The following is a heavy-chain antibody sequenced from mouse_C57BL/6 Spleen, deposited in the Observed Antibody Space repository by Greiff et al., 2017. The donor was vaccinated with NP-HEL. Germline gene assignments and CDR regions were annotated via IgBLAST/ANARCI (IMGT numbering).Heavy chain of an antibody. CDR2: IHPNSGST. J-gene: IGHJ2*01. Sequence: QVQLQQPGAELVKPGASVKLSCKASGYTFTSYWMHWVKQRPGQGLEWIGMIHPNSGSTNYNEKFKSKATLTVDKSSSTAYMQLSSLTSEDSAVYYCARSPSDYSNYVSSFDYWGEGTTLTVSS. CDR1: GYTFTSYW. V-gene: IGHV1-64*01. CDR3: ARSPSDYSNYVSSFDY. D-gene: IGHD2-5*01.